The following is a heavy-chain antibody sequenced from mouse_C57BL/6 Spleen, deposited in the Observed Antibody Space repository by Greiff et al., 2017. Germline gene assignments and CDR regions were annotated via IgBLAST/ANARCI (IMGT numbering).Heavy chain of an antibody. Sequence: DVKLQESGPGLVKPSQSLSLTCSVTGYSITSGYYWNWIRQFPGNKLEWMGYISYDGSNNYNPSLKNRNSITRDTSKNQFFLKLTSVTTEDTATYYCAREDYGSSYWYFDVWGTGTTVTVSS. CDR2: ISYDGSN. CDR3: AREDYGSSYWYFDV. CDR1: GYSITSGYY. J-gene: IGHJ1*03. D-gene: IGHD1-1*01. V-gene: IGHV3-6*01.